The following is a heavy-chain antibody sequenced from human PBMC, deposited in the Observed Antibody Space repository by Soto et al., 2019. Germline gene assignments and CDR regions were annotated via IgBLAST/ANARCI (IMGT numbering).Heavy chain of an antibody. D-gene: IGHD3-10*01. Sequence: QVQLQESGPGLVKPSQTLSLTCTVSGGSISSGGYYWSWIRQHPGKGLEWIGYIYYSGSTYYNPSLKSRVTITVDKSKNQFSLKLSSVTAADTAVYYCARDGTTLVRYTRQPWFDPWGQGTLVTVSS. J-gene: IGHJ5*02. CDR1: GGSISSGGYY. V-gene: IGHV4-31*03. CDR2: IYYSGST. CDR3: ARDGTTLVRYTRQPWFDP.